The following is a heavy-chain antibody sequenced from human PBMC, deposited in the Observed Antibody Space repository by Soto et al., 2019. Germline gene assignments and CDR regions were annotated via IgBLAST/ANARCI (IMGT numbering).Heavy chain of an antibody. J-gene: IGHJ6*02. CDR3: ARIVIAAAGAPTGNYYYGMDV. Sequence: SGPTLVNPTQTLTLTCTFSGFSLSTSGMCVSWIRQPPGKALEWLARTDWDDDKYYSTSLKTRLTISKDTSKNQVVLTMTNMDPVDTATYYCARIVIAAAGAPTGNYYYGMDVWGQGTTVTVSS. CDR2: TDWDDDK. V-gene: IGHV2-70*11. CDR1: GFSLSTSGMC. D-gene: IGHD6-13*01.